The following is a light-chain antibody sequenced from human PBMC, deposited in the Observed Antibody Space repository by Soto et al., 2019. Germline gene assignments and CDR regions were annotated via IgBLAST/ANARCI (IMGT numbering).Light chain of an antibody. CDR1: QSISSY. V-gene: IGKV1-6*01. J-gene: IGKJ1*01. CDR3: LQDYNYPRT. Sequence: IQMTQSPSSLSASVGDRVTITCRASQSISSYLNWYQQKPGKAPKLLIYAASSLQSGVPSRFSGSGSGTDFTLTISSLQPEDFATYYCLQDYNYPRTFGQGTKVDIK. CDR2: AAS.